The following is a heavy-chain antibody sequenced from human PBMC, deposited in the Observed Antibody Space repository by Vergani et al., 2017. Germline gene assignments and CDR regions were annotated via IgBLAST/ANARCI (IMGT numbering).Heavy chain of an antibody. CDR1: GFTVSSNY. D-gene: IGHD6-13*01. J-gene: IGHJ6*03. V-gene: IGHV3-53*01. CDR3: ASSRQQGYDYYYMDV. Sequence: EVQLVESGGGLIQPGGPLRLSCAASGFTVSSNYMSWVRKAPGKWLEGVSVIYSGGSTYYADSVKCRFTISRDNSKNTLYLQMNSLRAEDTAVYYCASSRQQGYDYYYMDVWGKGP. CDR2: IYSGGST.